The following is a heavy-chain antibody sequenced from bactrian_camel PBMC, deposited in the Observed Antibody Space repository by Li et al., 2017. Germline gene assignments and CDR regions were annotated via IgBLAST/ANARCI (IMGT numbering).Heavy chain of an antibody. CDR3: ATHVATMSPFDY. D-gene: IGHD4*01. V-gene: IGHV3S54*01. CDR1: GVRDY. Sequence: QVQLVESGGDSVQAGESLRLTCKTTGVRDYLGWFRQAPGKRREGVANINTRSGATYYYDSVKGRFTLSPDNTKNMVYLQMNSLKSEDTALYYCATHVATMSPFDYWGQGTQVTV. J-gene: IGHJ6*01. CDR2: INTRSGAT.